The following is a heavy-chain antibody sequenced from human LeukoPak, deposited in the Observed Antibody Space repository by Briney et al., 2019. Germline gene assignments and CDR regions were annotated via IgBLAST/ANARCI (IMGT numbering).Heavy chain of an antibody. D-gene: IGHD6-13*01. V-gene: IGHV4-59*08. CDR3: ARHGGPSSWHRYDY. Sequence: SETLSLTCTVSGGSTSSYYWSWIRQPPGKGLEWIGYIYYSGSTNYNPSLKSRVTMSVDTSKNQFSLKLSSVTAADTAVYYCARHGGPSSWHRYDYWGQGTLVTVSS. J-gene: IGHJ4*02. CDR1: GGSTSSYY. CDR2: IYYSGST.